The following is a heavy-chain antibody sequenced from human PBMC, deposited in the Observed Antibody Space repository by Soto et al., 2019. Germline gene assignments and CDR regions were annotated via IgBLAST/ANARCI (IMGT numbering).Heavy chain of an antibody. Sequence: GGSLRLSCAASGFTFSSYAMGWVRQAPGKGLEWVSGISGRGGNSYFADSVKGRFTISRDNSKNTLYLQMNSLRAEDTAVYYCAKDNQPLDMAARANWFDPWGQGTLVTVS. J-gene: IGHJ5*02. V-gene: IGHV3-23*01. D-gene: IGHD6-6*01. CDR3: AKDNQPLDMAARANWFDP. CDR1: GFTFSSYA. CDR2: ISGRGGNS.